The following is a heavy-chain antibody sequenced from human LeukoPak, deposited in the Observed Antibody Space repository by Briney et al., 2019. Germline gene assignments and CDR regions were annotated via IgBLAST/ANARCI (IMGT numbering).Heavy chain of an antibody. V-gene: IGHV1-69*02. CDR2: IIPILGIA. CDR1: GGTFSSYT. Sequence: SSVKVSCKASGGTFSSYTINWVRQAPGQGLEWMGRIIPILGIANLTQKFQGRVTNTADRSTSTAYMELSSLRSEDTAVYYCARLDSPFVCINGVCYTSWFDPWGQGTLVTVSS. J-gene: IGHJ5*02. D-gene: IGHD2-8*01. CDR3: ARLDSPFVCINGVCYTSWFDP.